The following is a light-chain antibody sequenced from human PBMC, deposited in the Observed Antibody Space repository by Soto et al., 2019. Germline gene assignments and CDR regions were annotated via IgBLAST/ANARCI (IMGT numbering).Light chain of an antibody. J-gene: IGLJ2*01. Sequence: QSVLTQPPSASGTPGQRVTISCYGSSSIIGSNYVYWYQQLPGTAPKLLIYRNNQRPSGVPDRFSGSKSGTSASLAISGLRSEDEAHYYCAAWDDSLSGREVFGGGTKLTVL. CDR2: RNN. V-gene: IGLV1-47*01. CDR1: SSIIGSNY. CDR3: AAWDDSLSGREV.